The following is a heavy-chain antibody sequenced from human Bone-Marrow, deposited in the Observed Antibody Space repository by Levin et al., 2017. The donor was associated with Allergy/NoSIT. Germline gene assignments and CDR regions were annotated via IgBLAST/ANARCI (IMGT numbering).Heavy chain of an antibody. CDR2: IYYSGST. V-gene: IGHV4-31*03. J-gene: IGHJ5*02. CDR3: ARVARGDYGGLFDP. CDR1: GGSISSGGYY. Sequence: SETLSLTCTVSGGSISSGGYYWSWIRQHPGKGLEWIGYIYYSGSTYYNPSLKSRVTISVDTSKNQFSLKLSSVTAADTAVYYCARVARGDYGGLFDPWGQGTLVTVSS. D-gene: IGHD4/OR15-4a*01.